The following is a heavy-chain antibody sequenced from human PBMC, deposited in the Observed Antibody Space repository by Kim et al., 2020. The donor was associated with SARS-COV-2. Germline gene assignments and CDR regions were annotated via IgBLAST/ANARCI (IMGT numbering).Heavy chain of an antibody. D-gene: IGHD6-19*01. Sequence: SETLSLTCTVSGGSISSYYWSWIRQPPGKGLEWIGYIYYSGSTNYNPSLKSRVTISVDTSKNQFSLKLSSVTAADTAVYYCARVRWGLVLDYWGQGTLVTVSS. CDR3: ARVRWGLVLDY. J-gene: IGHJ4*02. V-gene: IGHV4-59*01. CDR1: GGSISSYY. CDR2: IYYSGST.